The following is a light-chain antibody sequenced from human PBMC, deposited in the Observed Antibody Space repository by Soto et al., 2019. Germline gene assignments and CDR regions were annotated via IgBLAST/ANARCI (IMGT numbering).Light chain of an antibody. J-gene: IGKJ2*01. CDR1: QTVSDNF. CDR2: FTS. Sequence: EIVLTQFPGILSLSPGERATLSCRASQTVSDNFLAWYQQKPGQSPRLLIFFTSSRATGIPDRFRGSGSGTDFTLTISRLEPEDFAVYYCQQYGKSPVTFGQGTKLEIQ. V-gene: IGKV3-20*01. CDR3: QQYGKSPVT.